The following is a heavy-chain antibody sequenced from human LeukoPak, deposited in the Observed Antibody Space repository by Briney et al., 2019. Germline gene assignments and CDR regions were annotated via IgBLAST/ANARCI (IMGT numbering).Heavy chain of an antibody. J-gene: IGHJ4*02. CDR1: GFTFSGSA. V-gene: IGHV3-73*01. Sequence: GSLRLSCAASGFTFSGSALHWVRQASGKGLEWVGRIRSKAYSYATAYAASVKGRFTISRDDSKNTAFLQMSSLKTEDTAVYYCTRRYCSSTSCYAFDYWGQGTLVTVSS. CDR2: IRSKAYSYAT. CDR3: TRRYCSSTSCYAFDY. D-gene: IGHD2-2*01.